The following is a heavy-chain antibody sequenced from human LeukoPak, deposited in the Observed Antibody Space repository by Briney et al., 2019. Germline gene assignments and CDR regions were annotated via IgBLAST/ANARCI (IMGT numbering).Heavy chain of an antibody. CDR2: IYYSGST. Sequence: SETLSLTCAVYGGSFSGYYWSWIRQPPGKGLEWIGYIYYSGSTNYNPSLKSRVTISVDTSKNQFSLKLSSVTAADTAVYYCARDKGHDWFDPWGQGTLVTVSS. J-gene: IGHJ5*02. CDR3: ARDKGHDWFDP. CDR1: GGSFSGYY. V-gene: IGHV4-59*01.